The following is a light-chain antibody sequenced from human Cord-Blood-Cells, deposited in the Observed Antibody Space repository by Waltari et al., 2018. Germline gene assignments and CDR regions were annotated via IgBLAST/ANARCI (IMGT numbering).Light chain of an antibody. Sequence: QSALTPPASVSGSPGKSITISCTGTSSDVGGYNSVSWYQQHPGKAPKLMIYDVSNRPSGVSNRFSGSKSGNTASLTISGLQSEDEADYYCSSYTSSSTLVFGTGTKVTVL. CDR1: SSDVGGYNS. J-gene: IGLJ1*01. CDR2: DVS. CDR3: SSYTSSSTLV. V-gene: IGLV2-14*01.